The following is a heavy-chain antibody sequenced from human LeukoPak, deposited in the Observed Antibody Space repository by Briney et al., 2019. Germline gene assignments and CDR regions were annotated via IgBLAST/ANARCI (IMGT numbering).Heavy chain of an antibody. CDR2: ISFDGSNQ. V-gene: IGHV3-30*18. CDR3: AKPPEVGATVGYFDY. J-gene: IGHJ4*02. CDR1: GFTFSGYG. Sequence: PGGSLRLSCAASGFTFSGYGMHCVRQAPGKGLEWVALISFDGSNQYYADSVKGRFTISRDNSKNTLYLQMSSLRAEDTAVYYCAKPPEVGATVGYFDYWGQGTLVTVSS. D-gene: IGHD1-26*01.